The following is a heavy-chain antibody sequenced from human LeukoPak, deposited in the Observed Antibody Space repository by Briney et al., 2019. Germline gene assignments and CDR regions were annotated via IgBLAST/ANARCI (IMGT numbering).Heavy chain of an antibody. J-gene: IGHJ4*02. CDR3: ARSYYYDSSHTVDY. CDR1: GFTFSSYA. V-gene: IGHV3-33*08. D-gene: IGHD3-22*01. Sequence: PGGSLRLSCAASGFTFSSYAMSWVRQAPGKGLEWVAVIWYDGSNKYYADSVKGRFTISRDNSKNTLYLQMNSLRAEDTAVYYCARSYYYDSSHTVDYWGQGTLVTVSS. CDR2: IWYDGSNK.